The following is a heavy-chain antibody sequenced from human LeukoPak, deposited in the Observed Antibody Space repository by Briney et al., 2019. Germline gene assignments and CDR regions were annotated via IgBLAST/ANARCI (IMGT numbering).Heavy chain of an antibody. CDR3: ARCAAAGRVVATFAY. Sequence: GGSLSLSCAASGFTFCSYSMGWARPAPGEGRVWGSKIKEDGSEKYYVDSVKGRFTISRDNAKNSLYLQMNSLRAEDTAVYYCARCAAAGRVVATFAYWGQGTLVIVSS. D-gene: IGHD5-12*01. CDR1: GFTFCSYS. CDR2: IKEDGSEK. V-gene: IGHV3-7*01. J-gene: IGHJ4*02.